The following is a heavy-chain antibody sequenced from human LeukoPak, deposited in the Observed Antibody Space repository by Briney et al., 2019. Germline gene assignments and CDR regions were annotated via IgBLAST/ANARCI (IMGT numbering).Heavy chain of an antibody. V-gene: IGHV1-2*02. J-gene: IGHJ6*02. CDR1: GYTFTGYY. Sequence: ASVKVSCRASGYTFTGYYMHWVRQAPGQGLEWMGWINPNSGGTNYAQRFQGRVTMTRGTSISTAYMELSRLRSDDTAVYYCARDRFPMVRGVNYYYYGMDVWGQGTTVTVSS. D-gene: IGHD3-10*01. CDR3: ARDRFPMVRGVNYYYYGMDV. CDR2: INPNSGGT.